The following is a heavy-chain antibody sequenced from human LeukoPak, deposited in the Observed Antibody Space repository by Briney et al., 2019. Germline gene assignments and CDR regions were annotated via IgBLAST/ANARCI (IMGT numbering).Heavy chain of an antibody. CDR3: ARGPYSYDSSGAFDI. D-gene: IGHD3-22*01. CDR2: IYSSGGT. V-gene: IGHV4-61*02. J-gene: IGHJ3*02. Sequence: PSETLSLTCTVSGGSINSGSYYWTWIRQPAGKGLEWIGRIYSSGGTNYNPSLKSRVTMSVDTSKNQFSLKLSSVTAADTAVYFCARGPYSYDSSGAFDIWGQGTMVTVSS. CDR1: GGSINSGSYY.